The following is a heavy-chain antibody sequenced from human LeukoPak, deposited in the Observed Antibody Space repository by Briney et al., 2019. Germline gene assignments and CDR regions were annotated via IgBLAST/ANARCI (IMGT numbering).Heavy chain of an antibody. CDR3: AKQRNGYCSSTSCYANYFDY. CDR1: GFAVSSNY. Sequence: GGSLRLSCAASGFAVSSNYMSWVRQAPGKGLEWVSVIYSGGTTYYADHVRGRFTISRDNSKNTLYLQMNSLRAEDTAVYYCAKQRNGYCSSTSCYANYFDYWGQGTLVTVSS. D-gene: IGHD2-2*03. CDR2: IYSGGTT. J-gene: IGHJ4*02. V-gene: IGHV3-53*01.